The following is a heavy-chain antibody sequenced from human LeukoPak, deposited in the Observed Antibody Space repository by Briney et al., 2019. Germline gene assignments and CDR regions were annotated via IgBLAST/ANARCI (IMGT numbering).Heavy chain of an antibody. V-gene: IGHV4-39*01. J-gene: IGHJ4*02. Sequence: SETLSLTCTVSGGSISSSSYYWGWIRQPPGKGLEWNGNIYYSGSTYCNPSLKSRVTISVDTSKNQFSLKLSSVTAADTAVYYCARHPPYSSGWYPDYWGQGTLVTVST. CDR2: IYYSGST. D-gene: IGHD6-19*01. CDR1: GGSISSSSYY. CDR3: ARHPPYSSGWYPDY.